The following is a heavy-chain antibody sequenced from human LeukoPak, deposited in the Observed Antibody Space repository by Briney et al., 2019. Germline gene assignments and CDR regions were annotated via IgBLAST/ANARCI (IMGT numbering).Heavy chain of an antibody. CDR1: GGSISSSSYY. Sequence: ASETLSLTCTVSGGSISSSSYYWGWIRQPPGKGLEWIGSIYYSGSTYYNPSLKSRVTISVDTSKNQFSLKLSSVTAADTAVYYCARVSFVADGFTGTLRVLRDYYYMDVWGKGTTVTVSS. V-gene: IGHV4-39*01. CDR3: ARVSFVADGFTGTLRVLRDYYYMDV. CDR2: IYYSGST. D-gene: IGHD1-7*01. J-gene: IGHJ6*03.